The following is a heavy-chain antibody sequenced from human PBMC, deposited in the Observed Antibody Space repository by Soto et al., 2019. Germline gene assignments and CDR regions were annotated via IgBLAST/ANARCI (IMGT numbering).Heavy chain of an antibody. CDR2: ISYDGSYK. CDR3: AKTFYDFWSGARGPFDY. CDR1: GFTFSSYG. Sequence: GGSLRLSCAASGFTFSSYGMHWVRQAPGKGLEWVAVISYDGSYKYYADSVKGRFTISRDNSKNTLYLQVNVLRAEDTAVYYCAKTFYDFWSGARGPFDYWGQGTLVTVSS. J-gene: IGHJ4*02. V-gene: IGHV3-30*18. D-gene: IGHD3-3*01.